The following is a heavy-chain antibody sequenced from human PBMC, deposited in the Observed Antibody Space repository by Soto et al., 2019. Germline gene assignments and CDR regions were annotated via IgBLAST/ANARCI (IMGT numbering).Heavy chain of an antibody. CDR3: ATTYDSSGYSLRSYYYYGMDV. V-gene: IGHV3-53*01. CDR2: IYSGGIT. D-gene: IGHD3-22*01. CDR1: GFTVSSNY. J-gene: IGHJ6*02. Sequence: GGSLRLSCAASGFTVSSNYMSWVRQAPGKGLEGGAVIYSGGITYYADSVKGRFTISRDNSKNTLYLQMNSLRAEDTAVYYYATTYDSSGYSLRSYYYYGMDVWGQGTTVTVSS.